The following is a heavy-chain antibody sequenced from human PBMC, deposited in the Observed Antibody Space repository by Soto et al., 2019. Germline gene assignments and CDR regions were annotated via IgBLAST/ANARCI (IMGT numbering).Heavy chain of an antibody. CDR3: ARGGYWRFDS. J-gene: IGHJ5*01. CDR2: VFHSGSA. V-gene: IGHV4-4*02. Sequence: TSETLSLTCVVSSDSIASGDCWTWLRQPPGKGLEWIGEVFHSGSANYNPSLKSRVTLSVDKSKNHFSLGLTSVTAADTAMYFCARGGYWRFDSWGQGTLVTVSS. D-gene: IGHD2-8*02. CDR1: SDSIASGDC.